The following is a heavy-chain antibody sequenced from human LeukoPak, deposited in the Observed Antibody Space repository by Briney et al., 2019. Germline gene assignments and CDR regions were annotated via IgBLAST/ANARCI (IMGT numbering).Heavy chain of an antibody. Sequence: ASVKVSCKASGYTFTGYYIHWVRQAPGQGLEWMGGIIPIFGTANYAQKFQVRVTITADESTSTAYMELSSLRSEDTAVYFCARGRFGLLWFGELERWGQGTLVTVSS. D-gene: IGHD3-10*01. V-gene: IGHV1-69*13. CDR1: GYTFTGYY. CDR2: IIPIFGTA. CDR3: ARGRFGLLWFGELER. J-gene: IGHJ4*02.